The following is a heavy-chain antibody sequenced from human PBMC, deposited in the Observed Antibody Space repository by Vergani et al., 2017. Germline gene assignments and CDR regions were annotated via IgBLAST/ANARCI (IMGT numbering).Heavy chain of an antibody. V-gene: IGHV3-33*06. CDR2: IWYDGSNK. CDR1: GFTFSSYG. J-gene: IGHJ5*02. Sequence: QVQLVESGGGVVQPGRSLRLSCAASGFTFSSYGMHWVRQAPGKGLEWVAVIWYDGSNKYYADSVKGRFTISRDNSKNTLYLQMNSLRAEDTAVYYCAKDGSLELLYPGWFDPWGQGTLVTVSS. CDR3: AKDGSLELLYPGWFDP. D-gene: IGHD1-7*01.